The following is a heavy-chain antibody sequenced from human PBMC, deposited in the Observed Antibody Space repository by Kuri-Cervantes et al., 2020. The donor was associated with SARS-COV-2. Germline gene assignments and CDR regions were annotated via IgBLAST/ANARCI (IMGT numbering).Heavy chain of an antibody. CDR1: GFTFRSSG. Sequence: GGSLRLSCAASGFTFRSSGMHWVRQAPGKGLEWVALLSNDAAHEYYADSVKGRFTISRDNFKNTLFLQMNSLRSEDTAMYYCAKGGDFWSGFTYFDSCGPGTLVTVSS. D-gene: IGHD3-3*01. CDR2: LSNDAAHE. J-gene: IGHJ4*02. V-gene: IGHV3-30*18. CDR3: AKGGDFWSGFTYFDS.